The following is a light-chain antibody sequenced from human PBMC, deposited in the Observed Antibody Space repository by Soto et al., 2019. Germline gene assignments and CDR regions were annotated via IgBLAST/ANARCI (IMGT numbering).Light chain of an antibody. Sequence: DVQMTQSPSSLSAFVGDRVTITCRASQGIAHYLAWFQQKPGKVPKLLIYATSTLQSGVPSRFSGSGSGTDFTLTINSLQPEDVGTYYCQKYNSAPLTFGGGTKVEIK. CDR3: QKYNSAPLT. CDR1: QGIAHY. J-gene: IGKJ4*01. CDR2: ATS. V-gene: IGKV1-27*01.